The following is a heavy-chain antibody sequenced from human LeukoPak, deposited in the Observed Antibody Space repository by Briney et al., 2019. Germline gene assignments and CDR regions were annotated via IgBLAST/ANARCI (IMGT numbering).Heavy chain of an antibody. CDR1: GGSISSNY. V-gene: IGHV4-59*01. J-gene: IGHJ3*01. CDR3: ARDRRREGVHAFDV. D-gene: IGHD1-14*01. Sequence: SETLSLTCTVSGGSISSNYWNWIRQPPGKGLEWIGYIYYSGTANYNPSLKSRVTISVDTSKNQFSLKLTSVTAADAAVYYCARDRRREGVHAFDVWGRGTMVTVSS. CDR2: IYYSGTA.